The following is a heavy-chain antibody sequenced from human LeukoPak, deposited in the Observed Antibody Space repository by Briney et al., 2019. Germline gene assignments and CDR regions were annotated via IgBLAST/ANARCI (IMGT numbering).Heavy chain of an antibody. J-gene: IGHJ4*02. D-gene: IGHD3-9*01. V-gene: IGHV3-48*03. CDR1: GFTFSSYE. CDR3: ALPGYFDSFGGLDY. CDR2: ISSSGSTI. Sequence: GGSLRLSCAASGFTFSSYEMNWVRQAPGKGLEWVSYISSSGSTIYYADSVKGRFTISRDNAKNSLYLQMNGLRAEDTAVYYCALPGYFDSFGGLDYWGQGTLVTVSS.